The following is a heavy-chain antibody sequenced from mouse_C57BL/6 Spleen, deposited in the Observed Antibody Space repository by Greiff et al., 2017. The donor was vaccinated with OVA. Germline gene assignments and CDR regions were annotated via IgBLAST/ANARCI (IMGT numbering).Heavy chain of an antibody. V-gene: IGHV7-3*01. CDR3: ARYYDYGDYYAMDY. Sequence: EVQVVESGGGLVQPGGSLSLSCAASGFTFTDYYMSWVRQPPGKALEWLGFIRNKANGYTTEYSASVKGRFTISRDNSQSILYLQMNALRAEDSATYYCARYYDYGDYYAMDYWGQGTSVTVSS. CDR2: IRNKANGYTT. J-gene: IGHJ4*01. CDR1: GFTFTDYY. D-gene: IGHD2-4*01.